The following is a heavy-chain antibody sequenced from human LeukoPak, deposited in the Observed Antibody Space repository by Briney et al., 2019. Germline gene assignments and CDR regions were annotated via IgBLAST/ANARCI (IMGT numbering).Heavy chain of an antibody. J-gene: IGHJ4*02. D-gene: IGHD3-22*01. CDR3: ARDPRYDSSGYPGSYFDY. CDR1: GYTFTSYG. V-gene: IGHV1-18*01. CDR2: TSAYNGNT. Sequence: ASVKVSCKASGYTFTSYGISWVRQAPGQGLEWMGWTSAYNGNTNYAQKLQGRVTMTTDTSTSTAYMELRSLRSDDTAVYYCARDPRYDSSGYPGSYFDYWGQGTLVTV.